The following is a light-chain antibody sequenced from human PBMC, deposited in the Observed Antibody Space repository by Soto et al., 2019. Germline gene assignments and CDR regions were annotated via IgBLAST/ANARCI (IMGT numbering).Light chain of an antibody. CDR2: AAS. V-gene: IGKV1-39*01. CDR3: QQSYSTLFT. CDR1: QSISSY. J-gene: IGKJ3*01. Sequence: DIQMTQSPSSLSASVGDRVTITCRASQSISSYLNWYQQKPGKAPKLLIYAASSLQSGVPSRFSGSGSGTDFTPTISSLQPDDFATYYCQQSYSTLFTFGLGTKVDIK.